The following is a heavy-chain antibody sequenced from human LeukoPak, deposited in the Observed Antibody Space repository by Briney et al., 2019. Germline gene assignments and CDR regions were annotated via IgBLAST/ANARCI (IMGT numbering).Heavy chain of an antibody. J-gene: IGHJ4*02. D-gene: IGHD6-19*01. CDR3: AKDGLVGPYYFDY. V-gene: IGHV3-23*01. CDR2: ISGSGDST. CDR1: GFTFSTYA. Sequence: GGSLRLSCAASGFTFSTYAVTWVRQAPGKGLEWVSTISGSGDSTYYADSVKGRFTISRDNSKNTLYLQMNSLRAEDTAVYYCAKDGLVGPYYFDYWGQGTLVTVSS.